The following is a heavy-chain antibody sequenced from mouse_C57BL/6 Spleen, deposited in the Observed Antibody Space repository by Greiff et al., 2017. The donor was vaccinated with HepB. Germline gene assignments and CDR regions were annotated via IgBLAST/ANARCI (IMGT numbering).Heavy chain of an antibody. CDR2: ISSGSSTI. J-gene: IGHJ4*01. V-gene: IGHV5-17*01. D-gene: IGHD2-5*01. Sequence: EVKLVESGGGLVKPGGSLKLSCAASGFTFSDYGMHWVRQAPEKGLEWVAYISSGSSTINYADTVKGRFTISRDNAKNTLYLQMTSLRSEDTAMYYCARSNSYYYAMDYWGQGTSVTVSS. CDR3: ARSNSYYYAMDY. CDR1: GFTFSDYG.